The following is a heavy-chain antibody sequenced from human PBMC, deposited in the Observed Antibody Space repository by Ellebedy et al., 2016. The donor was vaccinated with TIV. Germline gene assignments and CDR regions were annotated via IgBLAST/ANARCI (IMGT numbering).Heavy chain of an antibody. Sequence: SETLSLTXAVSGGSISSGGYSWSWIRQPPGKGLEWIGYIYHSGSTYYNPSLKSRVTISVDRSKNQFSLKLSSVTAADTAVYYCASYDMLYYYGMDVWGQGTTVTVSS. CDR3: ASYDMLYYYGMDV. D-gene: IGHD3-9*01. CDR2: IYHSGST. V-gene: IGHV4-30-2*01. CDR1: GGSISSGGYS. J-gene: IGHJ6*02.